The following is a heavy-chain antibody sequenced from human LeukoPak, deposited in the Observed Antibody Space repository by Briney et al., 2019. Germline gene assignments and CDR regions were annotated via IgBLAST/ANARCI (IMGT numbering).Heavy chain of an antibody. CDR3: ASCRRWDGYKE. J-gene: IGHJ4*02. V-gene: IGHV3-48*04. CDR1: GFTFSTYG. CDR2: ISSSGSTI. Sequence: PGGSLRLSCAASGFTFSTYGMHWIRQAPGKGLEWVSYISSSGSTIYYADSVKGRFTISRDNAKNSLYLQMNSLRAEDTAVYYCASCRRWDGYKEWGQGTLVTVSS. D-gene: IGHD5-24*01.